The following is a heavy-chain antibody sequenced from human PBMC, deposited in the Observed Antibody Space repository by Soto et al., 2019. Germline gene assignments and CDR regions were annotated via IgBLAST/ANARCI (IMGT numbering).Heavy chain of an antibody. J-gene: IGHJ4*02. V-gene: IGHV4-39*01. CDR1: GGSISSSSYY. CDR3: ARPQETAMVN. Sequence: QLQLQESGPGLVKPSETLSLTCTVSGGSISSSSYYWGWIRQPPGKGLEWIGSIYYSGSTYYNPSLQSRVTMSVDTSKNQFSLKLSSVTAADAAVYYCARPQETAMVNWGQGTLVTVSS. D-gene: IGHD5-18*01. CDR2: IYYSGST.